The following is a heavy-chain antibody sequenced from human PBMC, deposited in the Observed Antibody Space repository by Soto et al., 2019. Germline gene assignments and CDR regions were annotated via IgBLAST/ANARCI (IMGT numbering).Heavy chain of an antibody. CDR1: GYSFTSYW. Sequence: PGESLKISCKGSGYSFTSYWIGWVRQMPGKGLEWMGIIYPGDSGTRYSPSFQGQVTISADKSISTAYLQWSSLKASDTAMYYCARHSMVTPPSDAFDIWGQGTMVTVSS. CDR3: ARHSMVTPPSDAFDI. D-gene: IGHD4-4*01. J-gene: IGHJ3*02. CDR2: IYPGDSGT. V-gene: IGHV5-51*01.